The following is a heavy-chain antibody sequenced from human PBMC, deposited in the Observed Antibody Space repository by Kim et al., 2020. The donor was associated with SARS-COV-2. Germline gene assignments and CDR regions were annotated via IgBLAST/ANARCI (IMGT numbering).Heavy chain of an antibody. V-gene: IGHV3-11*04. J-gene: IGHJ3*02. Sequence: YYAESVKGPFTISRDNAKNSLYLQMNSVRAEDTAVYYCARYPSTGGAFDIWGQGTMVTVSS. D-gene: IGHD3-10*01. CDR3: ARYPSTGGAFDI.